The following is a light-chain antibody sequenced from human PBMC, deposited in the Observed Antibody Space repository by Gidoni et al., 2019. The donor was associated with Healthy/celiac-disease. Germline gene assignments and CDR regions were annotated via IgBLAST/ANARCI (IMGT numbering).Light chain of an antibody. CDR1: SSDVGGYNY. V-gene: IGLV2-14*01. J-gene: IGLJ1*01. CDR2: EVS. CDR3: SSYTSSSTQI. Sequence: QSALTQPASVSGSPGQSITISCTGTSSDVGGYNYVSWYPQHPGKAPKLMIYEVSNRPSGVPDRFSGSKSGNTASLTISGLQAEDEADYYCSSYTSSSTQIFGTGTKVTVL.